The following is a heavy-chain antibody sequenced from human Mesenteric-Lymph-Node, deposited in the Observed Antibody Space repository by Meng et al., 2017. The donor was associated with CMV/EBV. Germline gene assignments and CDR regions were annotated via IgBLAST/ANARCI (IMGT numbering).Heavy chain of an antibody. J-gene: IGHJ3*02. V-gene: IGHV1-2*02. CDR1: GYTFTGYY. CDR3: ARERSSDAFDI. Sequence: ASVKVSCKASGYTFTGYYMHWVRQAPGQGLEWMGWINPNSGGAIYAQKFQGRVTMTRDTSISTAYMELRRLGSDDTAVYYCARERSSDAFDIWGQGTMVTVSS. D-gene: IGHD1-26*01. CDR2: INPNSGGA.